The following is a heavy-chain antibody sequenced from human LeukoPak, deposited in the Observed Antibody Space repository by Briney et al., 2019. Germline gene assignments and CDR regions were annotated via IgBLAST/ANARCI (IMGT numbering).Heavy chain of an antibody. CDR3: AKGQGVVGATTRGYFDY. J-gene: IGHJ4*02. CDR1: GFTFAGYA. CDR2: VSGSGGST. Sequence: PGGSLRLSCAASGFTFAGYAMSWVRQAPGKGLEWVSTVSGSGGSTYYADSVKGCFTISRDNSKNILYLQMNGLRADDTAVYYCAKGQGVVGATTRGYFDYWGQGTLVSVSS. V-gene: IGHV3-23*01. D-gene: IGHD1-26*01.